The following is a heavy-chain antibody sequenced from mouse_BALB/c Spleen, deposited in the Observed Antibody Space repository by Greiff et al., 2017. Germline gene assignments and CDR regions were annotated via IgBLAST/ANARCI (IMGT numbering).Heavy chain of an antibody. CDR1: GYAFTNYL. J-gene: IGHJ1*01. V-gene: IGHV1-54*01. D-gene: IGHD1-1*01. CDR2: INPGSGGT. CDR3: ARWGTTVPYWYFDV. Sequence: VQLQQSGAELVRPGTSVKVSCKASGYAFTNYLIEWVKQRPGQGLEWIGVINPGSGGTNYNGKFKGKATLTADKSSSTAYMQLSSLTSEDSAVYFCARWGTTVPYWYFDVWGAGTTVTVSS.